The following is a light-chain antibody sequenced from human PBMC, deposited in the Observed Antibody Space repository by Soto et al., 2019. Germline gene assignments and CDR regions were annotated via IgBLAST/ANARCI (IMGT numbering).Light chain of an antibody. CDR2: EVS. J-gene: IGKJ3*01. V-gene: IGKV2D-29*01. Sequence: DIVMTQTPLSLSVTPGQPASISCKSSQSLLHSDGKTYLYWYLQKSGQPPHLLIYEVSNRISRVPDRFSGSGSGTDVSLKISRVEGGDVGVYYCIQSIQLPLFTFGPGTKVAIK. CDR1: QSLLHSDGKTY. CDR3: IQSIQLPLFT.